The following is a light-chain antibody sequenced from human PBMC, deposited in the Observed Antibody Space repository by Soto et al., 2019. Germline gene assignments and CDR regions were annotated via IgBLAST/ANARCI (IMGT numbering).Light chain of an antibody. Sequence: QSVLTQSPSASASLGASVKLTCTLSSGHSTYAIAWHQQQPEKGPRYLMKLNSDGSHSKGDGIPDRFSGSSSGAERYLTISSLQSEDEADYYCQTWVTGPLVFGGGTKLTVL. CDR1: SGHSTYA. CDR3: QTWVTGPLV. J-gene: IGLJ2*01. V-gene: IGLV4-69*01. CDR2: LNSDGSH.